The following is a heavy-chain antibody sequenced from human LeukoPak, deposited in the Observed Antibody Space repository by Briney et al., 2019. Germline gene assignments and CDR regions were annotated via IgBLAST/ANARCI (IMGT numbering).Heavy chain of an antibody. D-gene: IGHD2-21*02. J-gene: IGHJ4*02. Sequence: PGGSLRLSCGASGFTFSSYWMSWVRQIPGKGLEWVANIDQVGYEKYYMDSVKGRFTISRDNAKNSLYLQMNSLRDGDTAVYYCARDGVRGMCDHGHFDYWGRGTLVTVSS. CDR1: GFTFSSYW. CDR3: ARDGVRGMCDHGHFDY. V-gene: IGHV3-7*01. CDR2: IDQVGYEK.